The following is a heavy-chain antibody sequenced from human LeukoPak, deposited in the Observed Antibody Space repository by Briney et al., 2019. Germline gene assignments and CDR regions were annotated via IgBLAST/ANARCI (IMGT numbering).Heavy chain of an antibody. CDR2: INHSGST. D-gene: IGHD4-11*01. CDR1: GGSFSGYY. V-gene: IGHV4-34*01. CDR3: ARGNYSKPFDY. J-gene: IGHJ4*02. Sequence: SETLSLTCAVYGGSFSGYYWSWIRQPPGKGLEWIGEINHSGSTNYNPSLKSRVAISVDTSKNQFSLKLSSVTAADTAVYYCARGNYSKPFDYWGQGTLVTVSS.